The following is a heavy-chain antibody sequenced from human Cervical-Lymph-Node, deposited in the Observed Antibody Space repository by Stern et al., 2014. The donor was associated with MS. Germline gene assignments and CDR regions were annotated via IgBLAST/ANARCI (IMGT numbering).Heavy chain of an antibody. Sequence: VQLAESGPGLVKPSETLSLTCTVSGGSIRTFSWSWIRQPPGRGLEWIGCVYYNGTTTHNPSLKSRVTMSVDTSKSQLSLRLHSVTAADTAVYYCARHSVGVKDFDSWGQGTLVTVSS. D-gene: IGHD4-23*01. J-gene: IGHJ4*02. V-gene: IGHV4-59*01. CDR1: GGSIRTFS. CDR2: VYYNGTT. CDR3: ARHSVGVKDFDS.